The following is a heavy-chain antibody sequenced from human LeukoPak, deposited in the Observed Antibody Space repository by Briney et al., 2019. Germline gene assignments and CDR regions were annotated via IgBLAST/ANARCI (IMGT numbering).Heavy chain of an antibody. CDR3: ATESNDYGDY. Sequence: GGSLRLSCAASGSTFRSYAMHWVRQAPGKGLEWVAFIRYDGSNKYYADSVKGRFTVSRDNSKNTLYLQMNSLKTEDTAVYYCATESNDYGDYWGQGTLVTVSS. V-gene: IGHV3-30*02. J-gene: IGHJ4*02. CDR2: IRYDGSNK. CDR1: GSTFRSYA.